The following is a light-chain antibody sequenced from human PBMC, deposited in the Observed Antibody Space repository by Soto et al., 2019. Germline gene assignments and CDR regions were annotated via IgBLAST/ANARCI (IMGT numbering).Light chain of an antibody. V-gene: IGLV2-23*02. CDR2: EVN. Sequence: QSALTQPASVSGSPGQSITIAWTGTSSDVGIYDLVSWYQQLPGKAPKLMIFEVNKRPSGVSNRFSGSKSGNTASLTISGLQAEDEADYYCCSYAGTTTPAVFGGGTQLTVL. J-gene: IGLJ7*01. CDR1: SSDVGIYDL. CDR3: CSYAGTTTPAV.